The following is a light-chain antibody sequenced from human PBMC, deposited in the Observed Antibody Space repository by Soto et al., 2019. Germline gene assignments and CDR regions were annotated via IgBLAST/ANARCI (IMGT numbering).Light chain of an antibody. V-gene: IGKV3-15*01. CDR2: SAS. J-gene: IGKJ2*01. CDR1: QSISTE. CDR3: QQGHNWPPT. Sequence: EIVMTQSPATLSVSPGERATLSCRASQSISTELAWYQQKPGQPPRLLIYSASTRATGVPARFTGSGSGSEFTLTISGLQSEDFAVYYCQQGHNWPPTLGQGTRLEI.